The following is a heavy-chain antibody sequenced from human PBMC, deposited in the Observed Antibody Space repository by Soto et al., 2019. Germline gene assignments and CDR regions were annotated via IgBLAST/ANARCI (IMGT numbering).Heavy chain of an antibody. CDR3: LKDLTPGGLDY. V-gene: IGHV3-9*01. Sequence: SLRLSCAASGFTFDGHATHWVRQVPGKGLEWVSGVYWESGNTGYADSVKGRFTISRDKVKRSVYLQMNSLRVDDTALYYCLKDLTPGGLDYWGQGTLVTVSS. D-gene: IGHD2-15*01. J-gene: IGHJ4*02. CDR1: GFTFDGHA. CDR2: VYWESGNT.